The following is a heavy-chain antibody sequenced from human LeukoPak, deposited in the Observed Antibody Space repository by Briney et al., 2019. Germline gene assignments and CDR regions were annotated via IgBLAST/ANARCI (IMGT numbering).Heavy chain of an antibody. J-gene: IGHJ6*02. V-gene: IGHV3-23*01. CDR3: AKDRVGAIIYYYYGMDV. Sequence: GSLRLSCAASGFTFSDNFMDWVRQAPGKGLEWVSAISGSGGSTYYADSVKGRFTISRDNSKNTLYLQMNSLRAEDTAVYYCAKDRVGAIIYYYYGMDVWGQGTTVTVSS. CDR2: ISGSGGST. D-gene: IGHD1-26*01. CDR1: GFTFSDNF.